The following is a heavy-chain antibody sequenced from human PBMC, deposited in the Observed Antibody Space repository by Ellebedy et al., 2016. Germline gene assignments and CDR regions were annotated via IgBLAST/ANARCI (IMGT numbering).Heavy chain of an antibody. CDR2: IKKDGSEK. V-gene: IGHV3-7*01. D-gene: IGHD3-3*01. CDR1: GFTFSTYW. J-gene: IGHJ4*02. CDR3: ARGFLEWDY. Sequence: GGSLRLXXAASGFTFSTYWMTWVRQAPGKGLEWVANIKKDGSEKYYVDSVTGRFTISRDNAKNSLYVQMNSLRAEDTAVYYCARGFLEWDYWGQGTLVTVSS.